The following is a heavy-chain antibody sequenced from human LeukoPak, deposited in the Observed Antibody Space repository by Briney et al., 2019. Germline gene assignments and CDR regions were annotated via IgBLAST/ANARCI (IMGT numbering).Heavy chain of an antibody. J-gene: IGHJ3*02. CDR3: ARVTAVAPDNAFDI. D-gene: IGHD6-19*01. CDR2: ISSSGSTI. V-gene: IGHV3-48*03. CDR1: GFTFSSYE. Sequence: GGSLRLSCAASGFTFSSYEMNWVRQAPGKGLEWVSYISSSGSTIYYADSVKGRFTISRDNAKNSLYLQMNSLRAEDTAVYYCARVTAVAPDNAFDIWSQGTMVTVSS.